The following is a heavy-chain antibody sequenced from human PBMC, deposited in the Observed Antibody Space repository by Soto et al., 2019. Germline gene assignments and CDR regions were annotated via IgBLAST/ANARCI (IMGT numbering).Heavy chain of an antibody. CDR3: VRDLLGSGGHFDY. D-gene: IGHD7-27*01. V-gene: IGHV3-33*01. CDR1: GFIFSSFG. Sequence: GGSLRLSCAASGFIFSSFGLHWVRQAPGKGLEWVAHIWYDGSNTYYADSVKGRFTISRDNSRNTLYLQMNSLRAEDTAVYHCVRDLLGSGGHFDYWGQGTPVTVSS. J-gene: IGHJ4*02. CDR2: IWYDGSNT.